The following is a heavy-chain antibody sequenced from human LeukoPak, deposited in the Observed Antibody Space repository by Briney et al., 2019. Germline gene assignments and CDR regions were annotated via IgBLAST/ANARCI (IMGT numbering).Heavy chain of an antibody. CDR1: GYTLTSYG. J-gene: IGHJ5*02. CDR3: ARDRLPRVSSGEFDP. V-gene: IGHV1-18*01. D-gene: IGHD4-17*01. CDR2: ISAYNGNT. Sequence: ASVKVSCKASGYTLTSYGISWVRQAPGQGLEWMGWISAYNGNTNYAQKLQGRVTMTTDTSTSTAYMELRSLRSDDTAVYYCARDRLPRVSSGEFDPWGQGTLVTVSS.